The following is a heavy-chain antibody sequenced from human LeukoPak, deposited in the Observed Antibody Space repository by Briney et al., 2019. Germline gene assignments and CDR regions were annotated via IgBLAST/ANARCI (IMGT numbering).Heavy chain of an antibody. CDR3: ARDTYYYDSSGYPGAFDI. Sequence: SEKFSCKSSRGTLSSYAISWVRQPNGQGLEWMGRIIHICGIANYAQKFQGRVTITADKSTSTAYMELSSLRSEDTAVYYCARDTYYYDSSGYPGAFDIWGQGTMVTVSS. V-gene: IGHV1-69*04. J-gene: IGHJ3*02. CDR2: IIHICGIA. CDR1: RGTLSSYA. D-gene: IGHD3-22*01.